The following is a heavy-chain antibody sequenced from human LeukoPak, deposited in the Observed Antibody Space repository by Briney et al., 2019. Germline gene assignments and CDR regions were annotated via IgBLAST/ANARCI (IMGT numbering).Heavy chain of an antibody. J-gene: IGHJ4*02. V-gene: IGHV1-46*01. CDR3: ARVSAVAGYDY. D-gene: IGHD6-19*01. CDR1: GYTFTNYY. CDR2: INPSGGST. Sequence: ASVKVSCKASGYTFTNYYMHWVRQAPGQGLEWMGIINPSGGSTSYAQKFQGRVTMTRDTSTSTVYMELSSLRSEDTAVYYCARVSAVAGYDYWGQGTLVTVSS.